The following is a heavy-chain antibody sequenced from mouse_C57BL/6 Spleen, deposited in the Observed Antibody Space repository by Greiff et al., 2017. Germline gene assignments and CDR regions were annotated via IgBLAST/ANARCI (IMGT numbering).Heavy chain of an antibody. CDR1: GFTFSSYT. CDR2: ISGGGGNT. Sequence: EVHLVESGGGLVKPGGSLKLSCAASGFTFSSYTMSWVRQTPEKRLEWVATISGGGGNTYYPDSVKGRFTISRDNAKNTLYLQMSSLRSEDTALYYCARRGDYDRYFDVWGTGTTVTVSS. J-gene: IGHJ1*03. CDR3: ARRGDYDRYFDV. D-gene: IGHD2-4*01. V-gene: IGHV5-9*01.